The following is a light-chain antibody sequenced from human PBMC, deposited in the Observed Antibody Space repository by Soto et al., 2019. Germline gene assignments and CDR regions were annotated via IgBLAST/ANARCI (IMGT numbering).Light chain of an antibody. V-gene: IGKV3-11*01. Sequence: EVLMRQSPATLSLSPGERATLSCRASQNVSRYLAWYQQKHGQAPRLLIYDASNRATGIPARFSGSGYGTDLTITISSIETEDFEVYYCQQRSNWPITFGHGTRLEIK. CDR1: QNVSRY. J-gene: IGKJ5*01. CDR2: DAS. CDR3: QQRSNWPIT.